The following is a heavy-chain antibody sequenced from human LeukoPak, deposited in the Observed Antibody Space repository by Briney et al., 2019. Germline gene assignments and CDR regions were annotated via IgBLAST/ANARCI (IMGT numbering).Heavy chain of an antibody. CDR3: TRQDYGDFY. D-gene: IGHD4-17*01. CDR2: INPDGSEK. V-gene: IGHV3-7*04. Sequence: GGSLRLSCAASGFSFSIYAMSWVRLAPGKGLEWVACINPDGSEKYYVDSVKGRFTISRDNAKNSLYLQINSLRAEDTAVYYCTRQDYGDFYWGQGSLVTVSS. J-gene: IGHJ4*02. CDR1: GFSFSIYA.